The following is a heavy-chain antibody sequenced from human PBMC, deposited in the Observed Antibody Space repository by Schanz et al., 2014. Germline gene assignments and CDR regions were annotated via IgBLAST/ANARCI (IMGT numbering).Heavy chain of an antibody. CDR2: ISYDGSNK. J-gene: IGHJ4*02. Sequence: QVQLVESGGGVVQPGRSLRLSCAASGFTFSSYAMHWVRQAPGKGLEWVAVISYDGSNKYYADSVKGRFTISRDNXKNTLYLQMNSLRAEDTAVYYCAKGQLLSYYFDYWGQGTLVTVSS. CDR3: AKGQLLSYYFDY. CDR1: GFTFSSYA. D-gene: IGHD2-21*01. V-gene: IGHV3-30*04.